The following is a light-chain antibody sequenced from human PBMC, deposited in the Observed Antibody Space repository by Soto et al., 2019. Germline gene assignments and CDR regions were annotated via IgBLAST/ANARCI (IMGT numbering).Light chain of an antibody. CDR3: QQYEYFAT. CDR1: HNIKNW. J-gene: IGKJ1*01. V-gene: IGKV1-5*03. CDR2: KAS. Sequence: DIQMTQSPSTLSASVGDRVTITCRASHNIKNWLAWYQQKPGEAPKLLIYKASNLADGVPSRFSGSGSGTEYTRTVSSLQPDDPESYYCQQYEYFATVGQGTRVEIK.